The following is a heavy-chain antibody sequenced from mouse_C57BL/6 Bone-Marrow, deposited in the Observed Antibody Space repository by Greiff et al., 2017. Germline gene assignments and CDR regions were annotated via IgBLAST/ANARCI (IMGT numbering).Heavy chain of an antibody. CDR1: GYTFTSYG. V-gene: IGHV1-81*01. Sequence: QVQLQQSGAELARPGASVKLSCKASGYTFTSYGISWVKQRTGQGLEWIGEIYPRSGNTYYNEKFKGKATLTADKSSSTAYMELRSLTSEDSAVYFCARKGYGSSYYAMDYWGQGTSVTVSS. CDR2: IYPRSGNT. D-gene: IGHD1-1*01. J-gene: IGHJ4*01. CDR3: ARKGYGSSYYAMDY.